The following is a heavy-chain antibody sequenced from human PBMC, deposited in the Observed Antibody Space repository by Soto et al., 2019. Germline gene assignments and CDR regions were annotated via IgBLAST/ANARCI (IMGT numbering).Heavy chain of an antibody. CDR1: GFTFSSYG. V-gene: IGHV3-30*03. J-gene: IGHJ6*02. CDR3: ARQSDFWSGSSYYYGMDV. Sequence: VQLVESGGGVVQPGRSLRLSCAASGFTFSSYGMHWVRQAPGKGLEWVAVISYDGSNKYYADSVKGRFTISRDNSKNTLYLQMNSLRAEDTAVYYCARQSDFWSGSSYYYGMDVWGQGTTVTVSS. CDR2: ISYDGSNK. D-gene: IGHD3-3*01.